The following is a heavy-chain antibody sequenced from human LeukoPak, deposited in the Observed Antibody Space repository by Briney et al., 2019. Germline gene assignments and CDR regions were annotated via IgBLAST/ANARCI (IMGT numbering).Heavy chain of an antibody. J-gene: IGHJ4*02. CDR2: ISGSGANI. CDR3: AKDSPYGGSFYYIDY. CDR1: GFTLSSYA. D-gene: IGHD2/OR15-2a*01. Sequence: PGGSLRLSCAVSGFTLSSYAMSWVRQAPGKGLEWVSGISGSGANIYYADSVKGRFTISRDNFKNTLYLQMNSLRAEDTAVYYCAKDSPYGGSFYYIDYWGQGTLVTVSS. V-gene: IGHV3-23*01.